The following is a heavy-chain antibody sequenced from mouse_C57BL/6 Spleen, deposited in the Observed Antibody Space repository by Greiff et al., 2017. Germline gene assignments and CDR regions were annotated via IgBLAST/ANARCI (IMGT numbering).Heavy chain of an antibody. CDR2: IDPSDSYT. J-gene: IGHJ2*01. D-gene: IGHD2-4*01. Sequence: VQLQQPGAELVMPGASVKLSCKASGYTFTSYWMHWVKQRPGQGLEWIGEIDPSDSYTNYNQKFKGKSTVTVDKSSSPAYMQLSSLTSEDSAVYYCARSSVYYDYDKDYWGQGTTLTVSS. CDR1: GYTFTSYW. V-gene: IGHV1-69*01. CDR3: ARSSVYYDYDKDY.